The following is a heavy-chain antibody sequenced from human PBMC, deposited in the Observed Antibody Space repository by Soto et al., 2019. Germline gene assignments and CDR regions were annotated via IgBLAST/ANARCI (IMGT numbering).Heavy chain of an antibody. CDR3: ARDTLRFLEWLEDYYYYMDV. D-gene: IGHD3-3*01. CDR1: GFTFSSYS. J-gene: IGHJ6*03. V-gene: IGHV3-21*01. Sequence: GGSLRLSCAASGFTFSSYSMNWVRQAPGKGLEWVSSISSSSSYIYYADSVKGRFTISRDNAKNSLYLQMNSLRAEDTAVYYCARDTLRFLEWLEDYYYYMDVWGKGTTVTVSS. CDR2: ISSSSSYI.